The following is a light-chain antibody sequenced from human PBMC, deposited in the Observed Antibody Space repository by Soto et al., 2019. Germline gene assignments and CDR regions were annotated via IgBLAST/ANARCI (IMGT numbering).Light chain of an antibody. J-gene: IGKJ1*01. V-gene: IGKV3-20*01. CDR3: QQYGSSGT. CDR1: QSVSNY. Sequence: EIVLTQSPATLSLSPGERATLSCRASQSVSNYLAWYQQKPGQAPRLLIYHASNRATGIPDRFSGSGSGTDFTLTISRLEPEDFAVYYCQQYGSSGTFGQGTKVDIK. CDR2: HAS.